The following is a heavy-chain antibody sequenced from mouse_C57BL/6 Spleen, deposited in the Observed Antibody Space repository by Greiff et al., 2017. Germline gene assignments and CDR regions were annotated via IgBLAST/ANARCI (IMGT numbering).Heavy chain of an antibody. D-gene: IGHD2-10*01. J-gene: IGHJ2*01. CDR3: ARNPYSLYDD. V-gene: IGHV1-82*01. CDR2: IYPGDGDP. CDR1: GYAFSSSW. Sequence: QVHVKQSGPELVKPGASVKISCKASGYAFSSSWMNWVKQRPGKGLEWIGRIYPGDGDPNYNGKFTGNATLTADTASSTAYIQLSSLTSEDSAVDFCARNPYSLYDDWGQGTTLTGS.